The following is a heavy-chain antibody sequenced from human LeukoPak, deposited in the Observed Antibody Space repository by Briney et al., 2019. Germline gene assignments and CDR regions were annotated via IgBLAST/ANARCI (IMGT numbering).Heavy chain of an antibody. Sequence: SETLSLTCAVYGGSFSGYYWSWIRQPPGKGLEWIGEINHSGSTNCNPSLKSRVTISVDTSKNQFSLKLSSVTAADTAVYYCARAKVRGVRFYYWGQGTLVTVSS. CDR2: INHSGST. CDR1: GGSFSGYY. CDR3: ARAKVRGVRFYY. D-gene: IGHD3-10*01. V-gene: IGHV4-34*01. J-gene: IGHJ4*02.